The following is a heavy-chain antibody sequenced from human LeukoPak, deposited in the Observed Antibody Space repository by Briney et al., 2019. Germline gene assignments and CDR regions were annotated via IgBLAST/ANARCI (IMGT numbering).Heavy chain of an antibody. CDR1: GFTFSSYA. D-gene: IGHD6-19*01. J-gene: IGHJ2*01. V-gene: IGHV3-23*01. CDR3: AKVAVAKSAKYWYFDL. Sequence: PGGSLRLSCAASGFTFSSYAMSWVRQAPGKGLEWVSAISGSGGSTYYADSVKGRFTISRDNSKNTLYLQMNSLKAEDTAVYYCAKVAVAKSAKYWYFDLWGRGTLVTVS. CDR2: ISGSGGST.